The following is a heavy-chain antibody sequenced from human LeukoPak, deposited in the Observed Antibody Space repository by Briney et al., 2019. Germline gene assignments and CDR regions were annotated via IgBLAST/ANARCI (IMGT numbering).Heavy chain of an antibody. V-gene: IGHV3-11*04. D-gene: IGHD5-18*01. CDR3: ARGLRQTIGYPLFDY. J-gene: IGHJ4*02. CDR2: IDSSRKAI. CDR1: GFTFSDYY. Sequence: AGGSLRLSCAVSGFTFSDYYMSWIRQAPGKGLEWISYIDSSRKAIYYADSVKGRFTISRDNAKNSLFLQMNSLRTEDTAVYYCARGLRQTIGYPLFDYWGQGALVTVSS.